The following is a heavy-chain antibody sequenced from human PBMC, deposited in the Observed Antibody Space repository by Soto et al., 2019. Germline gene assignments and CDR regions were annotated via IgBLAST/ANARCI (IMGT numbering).Heavy chain of an antibody. CDR1: GYTFTGYY. J-gene: IGHJ5*02. CDR3: ARLAGEAAAGYNWFDP. V-gene: IGHV1-2*04. D-gene: IGHD6-13*01. CDR2: ISPNSGGT. Sequence: ASVKVSCKASGYTFTGYYMHWVRQAPGQGLEWMGWISPNSGGTNYAQKFQGWVTMTRDTSISTAYMELSRLRSDDTAVYYCARLAGEAAAGYNWFDPWGQVTRVTLSS.